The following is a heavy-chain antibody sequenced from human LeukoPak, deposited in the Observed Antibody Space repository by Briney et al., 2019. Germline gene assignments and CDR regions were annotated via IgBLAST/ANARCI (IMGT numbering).Heavy chain of an antibody. Sequence: PGGSLRLSCAASGFTFSSYAMSWVRQAPGKGLEWVSAISGSGGSTYYADSVKGRFTISRDNSKNTLYLQMNSVRAEDTAIYYCAKDLRGGVSYYFDYWGQGTLVTVSS. D-gene: IGHD2-8*01. CDR2: ISGSGGST. CDR1: GFTFSSYA. V-gene: IGHV3-23*01. CDR3: AKDLRGGVSYYFDY. J-gene: IGHJ4*02.